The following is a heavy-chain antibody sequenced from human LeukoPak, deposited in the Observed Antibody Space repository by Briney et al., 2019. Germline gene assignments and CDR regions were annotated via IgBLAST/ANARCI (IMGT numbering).Heavy chain of an antibody. CDR1: GYTFTSYG. Sequence: ASVKVSCKASGYTFTSYGISWVRQARGQGLEWMGWISAYNGNTNYAQKLQGRVTMTTDTSTSTAYMELRSLRSDDTAVYYCARSRCSSTSCYGDLDYWGQGTLVTVSS. J-gene: IGHJ4*02. D-gene: IGHD2-2*01. V-gene: IGHV1-18*01. CDR2: ISAYNGNT. CDR3: ARSRCSSTSCYGDLDY.